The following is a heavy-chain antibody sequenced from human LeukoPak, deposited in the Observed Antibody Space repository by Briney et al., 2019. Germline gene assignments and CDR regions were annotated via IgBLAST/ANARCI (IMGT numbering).Heavy chain of an antibody. V-gene: IGHV3-15*01. Sequence: GGSLRLSCAASGFTFSNAWMSWVRQAPGKGLEWVGRIKSKTDGGTTDYAAPVKGRFTISRDDSNNTLYLQMNSLKTEDTAVYYCTTDMYYYGSGSRYYFDYWGQGTLVTVSS. CDR3: TTDMYYYGSGSRYYFDY. J-gene: IGHJ4*02. CDR1: GFTFSNAW. CDR2: IKSKTDGGTT. D-gene: IGHD3-10*01.